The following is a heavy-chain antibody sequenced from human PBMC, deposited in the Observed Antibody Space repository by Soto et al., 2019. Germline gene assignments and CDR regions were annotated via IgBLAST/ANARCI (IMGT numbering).Heavy chain of an antibody. CDR2: ISSSGTTI. V-gene: IGHV3-48*03. Sequence: PRGSLRLSCVSSAFTFSIYEMNWVRQAPGKGLEWVSYISSSGTTIYYTDSVKGRFTISRDNAKKSLYLQMNSLRAEDTAVYYCVRFGGEAAGPGDYWGQGTLVTVSS. J-gene: IGHJ4*02. CDR3: VRFGGEAAGPGDY. D-gene: IGHD6-13*01. CDR1: AFTFSIYE.